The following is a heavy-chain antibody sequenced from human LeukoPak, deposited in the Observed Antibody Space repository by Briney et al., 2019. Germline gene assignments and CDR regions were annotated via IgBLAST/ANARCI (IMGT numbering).Heavy chain of an antibody. J-gene: IGHJ5*02. CDR1: GGSISSSNW. D-gene: IGHD3-9*01. CDR3: ARDGSYYDILTGYST. Sequence: KPSGTLSLTCAVSGGSISSSNWWSWVRQPPGKGLEWIGEIYHSGSTNYNPSLKSRVTISVDKSKNQFSLKLSSVTAADTAVYYCARDGSYYDILTGYSTWGQGTLVTVSS. CDR2: IYHSGST. V-gene: IGHV4-4*02.